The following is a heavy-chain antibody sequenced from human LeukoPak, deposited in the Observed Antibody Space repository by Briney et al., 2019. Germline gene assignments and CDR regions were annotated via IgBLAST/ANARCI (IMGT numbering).Heavy chain of an antibody. J-gene: IGHJ1*01. Sequence: GGSLRLSCAASVFTFSNAWMSWVRRAPGKGLEWVGRIKSKTDGGTTDYAAPVKGRFTISRDYSKNTLYLQMSSLKTEDTAVYYCSTGLVVVAGPGRTKHWGQGTLVTVSS. CDR3: STGLVVVAGPGRTKH. V-gene: IGHV3-15*01. CDR1: VFTFSNAW. CDR2: IKSKTDGGTT. D-gene: IGHD2-15*01.